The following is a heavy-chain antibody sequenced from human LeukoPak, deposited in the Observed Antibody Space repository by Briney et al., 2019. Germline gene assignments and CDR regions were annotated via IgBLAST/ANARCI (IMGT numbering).Heavy chain of an antibody. V-gene: IGHV4-38-2*01. J-gene: IGHJ4*02. D-gene: IGHD2-2*01. Sequence: SETLSLTCAVSGYSISTGRYWGWIRQPPGEGLEWIGSIYHSGSTYYNPSLKSRVAISVDTSKNHFSLTLRSVTAADTAVYYCARSLSTAGIDYWGQGTLVTVSS. CDR2: IYHSGST. CDR1: GYSISTGRY. CDR3: ARSLSTAGIDY.